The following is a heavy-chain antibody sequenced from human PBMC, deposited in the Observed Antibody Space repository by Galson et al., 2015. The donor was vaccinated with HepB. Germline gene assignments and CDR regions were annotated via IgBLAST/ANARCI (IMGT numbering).Heavy chain of an antibody. CDR2: ITQSGGST. CDR3: AREFYYHDSRGYYSGAFDN. D-gene: IGHD3-22*01. Sequence: SLRLSCAASGFTFNNYVMSWVRQAPGKGLEWVSGITQSGGSTYYADSVKSRFTISRDNSKNTLYLQMNSLRAEDTATYYCAREFYYHDSRGYYSGAFDNWGQGTMVTVFS. CDR1: GFTFNNYV. J-gene: IGHJ3*02. V-gene: IGHV3-23*01.